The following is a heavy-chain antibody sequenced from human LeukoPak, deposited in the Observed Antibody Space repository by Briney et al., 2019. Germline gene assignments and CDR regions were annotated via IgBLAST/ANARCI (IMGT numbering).Heavy chain of an antibody. J-gene: IGHJ3*02. D-gene: IGHD4-17*01. V-gene: IGHV4-30-2*01. CDR3: ARSLSPTVTTFGFAFDI. Sequence: SETLSLTCTVSGGSISSGGYYWSWIRQPPGKGLEWIGYIYHSGSTYYNPSLKSRVTISVDRSKNQFSLKLSSVTAADTAVYYCARSLSPTVTTFGFAFDIWGQGTMVTVSS. CDR1: GGSISSGGYY. CDR2: IYHSGST.